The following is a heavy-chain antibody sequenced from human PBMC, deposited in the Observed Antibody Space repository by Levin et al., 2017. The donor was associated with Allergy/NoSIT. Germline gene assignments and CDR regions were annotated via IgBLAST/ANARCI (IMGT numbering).Heavy chain of an antibody. CDR3: ARSHTVRAEGYFDY. J-gene: IGHJ4*02. CDR1: GFTFSSYA. D-gene: IGHD1-14*01. CDR2: ISYDGSNK. Sequence: HSGGSLRLSCAASGFTFSSYAMHWVRQAPGKGLEWVAVISYDGSNKYYADSVKGRFTISRDNSKNTLYLQMNSLRAEDTAVYYCARSHTVRAEGYFDYWGQGTLVTVSS. V-gene: IGHV3-30*04.